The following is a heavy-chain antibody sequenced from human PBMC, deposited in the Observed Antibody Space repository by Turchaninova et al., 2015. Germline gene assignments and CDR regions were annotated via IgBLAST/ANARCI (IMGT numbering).Heavy chain of an antibody. CDR3: ALYSFGLYYVGGHYYGMAV. V-gene: IGHV5-10-1*03. Sequence: EVQLVQSGAEVKKPGESLRISCQGSGYSFTAYWITWVRQVPGKCLEWVGRTNPCASYTNDSPSFQGHATISADRSSTPAYLQWSSLKASDTAVYYCALYSFGLYYVGGHYYGMAVWGQGTTVTVSS. J-gene: IGHJ6*02. CDR2: TNPCASYT. D-gene: IGHD3-16*01. CDR1: GYSFTAYW.